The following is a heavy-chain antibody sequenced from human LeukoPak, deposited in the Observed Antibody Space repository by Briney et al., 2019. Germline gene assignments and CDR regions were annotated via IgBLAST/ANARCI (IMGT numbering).Heavy chain of an antibody. CDR3: ARDLDRDVVAADYYYYGMDV. Sequence: ASVKVSCKASGGTFSSYAISWVRQAPGHVLEWMGRIIPIFGIANYAQKFHGRVTITADKSTSTAYMELSSLRSEDTAVYYCARDLDRDVVAADYYYYGMDVWGQGTTVTVSS. V-gene: IGHV1-69*04. J-gene: IGHJ6*02. D-gene: IGHD2-15*01. CDR1: GGTFSSYA. CDR2: IIPIFGIA.